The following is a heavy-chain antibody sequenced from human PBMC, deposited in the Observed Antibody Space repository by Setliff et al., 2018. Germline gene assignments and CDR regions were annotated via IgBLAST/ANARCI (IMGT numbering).Heavy chain of an antibody. D-gene: IGHD1-26*01. CDR1: GYTFTSSA. CDR2: INAGNGNT. CDR3: ARDQSRGGSYSLYYFDY. J-gene: IGHJ4*02. Sequence: GASVKVSCKASGYTFTSSAMHWVRQAPGQRLEWMGWINAGNGNTKYSQKFQGRVTITRDTSASTAYMELSSLRSEDTAVYYCARDQSRGGSYSLYYFDYWGQGTLVTVSS. V-gene: IGHV1-3*01.